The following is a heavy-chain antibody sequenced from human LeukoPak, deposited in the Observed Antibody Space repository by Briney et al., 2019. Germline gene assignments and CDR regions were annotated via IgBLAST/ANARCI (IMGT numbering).Heavy chain of an antibody. V-gene: IGHV3-23*01. CDR1: GFTFSSYA. D-gene: IGHD6-6*01. CDR2: FSGSGGST. Sequence: GGSLRLSCAASGFTFSSYAMSWVRQAPGKGLECISGFSGSGGSTYYADSVKGRFTISRDDSKNTLYVQMNSLRAEDTAVYYCAKSGAARFDYWGQGTLVTVSS. J-gene: IGHJ4*02. CDR3: AKSGAARFDY.